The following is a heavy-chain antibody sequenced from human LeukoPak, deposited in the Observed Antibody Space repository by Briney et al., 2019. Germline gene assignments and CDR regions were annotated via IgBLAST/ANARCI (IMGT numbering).Heavy chain of an antibody. CDR1: GITFNIYG. J-gene: IGHJ4*02. V-gene: IGHV3-30*18. CDR3: AKEHSGWDYFDY. D-gene: IGHD5-12*01. CDR2: ISHDGKHQ. Sequence: GGSLRLSCVASGITFNIYGMHWVRQAPGKGLEWVAVISHDGKHQYFGDSVKGRFTITRDDSTKTVYLQMNNLGPEDTAMYYCAKEHSGWDYFDYWGQGTLVTVSS.